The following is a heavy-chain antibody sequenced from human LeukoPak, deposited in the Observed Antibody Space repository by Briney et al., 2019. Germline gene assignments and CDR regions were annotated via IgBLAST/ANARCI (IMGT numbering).Heavy chain of an antibody. CDR2: IYHSGST. D-gene: IGHD1-14*01. CDR1: GVSISSYY. Sequence: SETLSLTCTVSGVSISSYYWSWIRQAPGKGLEWIGYIYHSGSTNYNPSLKSRVTISVETSKNQFSLKLRSVTAADTAVYYCARDRYGNNWFDPWGQGTLVTVSS. J-gene: IGHJ5*02. CDR3: ARDRYGNNWFDP. V-gene: IGHV4-59*01.